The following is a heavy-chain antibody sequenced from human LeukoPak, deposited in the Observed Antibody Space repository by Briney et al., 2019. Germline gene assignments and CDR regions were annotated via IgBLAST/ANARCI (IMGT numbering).Heavy chain of an antibody. V-gene: IGHV4-59*01. J-gene: IGHJ4*02. D-gene: IGHD3-3*01. CDR2: IYYSGST. Sequence: KPSETLSLTCTVSGGSISSYYWSWIRQPPGKGLGWIGYIYYSGSTNYNPSLKSRVTISVDTSKNQFSLKLSSVTAADTAVYYCASSPITIFGVVISYFDYWGQGTLVTVSS. CDR1: GGSISSYY. CDR3: ASSPITIFGVVISYFDY.